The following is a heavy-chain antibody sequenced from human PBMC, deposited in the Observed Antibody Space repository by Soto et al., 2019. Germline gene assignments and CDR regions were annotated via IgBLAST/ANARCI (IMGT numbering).Heavy chain of an antibody. CDR1: GASISGFY. V-gene: IGHV4-4*07. CDR2: IYATGPT. J-gene: IGHJ5*02. Sequence: SETLSLTCTVSGASISGFYWSWIRKSAGKGLEWIGRIYATGPTDYNPSLTSRVMMSVDTSKKQFSRKLRSVTAADTAVYYCVRDGTKTLRDWFDPWGQGISVTVSS. D-gene: IGHD1-1*01. CDR3: VRDGTKTLRDWFDP.